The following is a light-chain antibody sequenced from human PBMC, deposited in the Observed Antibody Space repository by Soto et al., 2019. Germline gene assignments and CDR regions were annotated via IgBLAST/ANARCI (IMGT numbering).Light chain of an antibody. CDR2: SAS. CDR1: QGISSS. J-gene: IGKJ4*01. Sequence: IPLTQSPSSLSASIGDRVTMTCRASQGISSSLAWYQQKPGKAPNLLIYSASTLQSGVPSRFSGSGSGTDFTLTISSLQPEDFATYYCQQVNSYPLTFGGGTKVEI. V-gene: IGKV1-9*01. CDR3: QQVNSYPLT.